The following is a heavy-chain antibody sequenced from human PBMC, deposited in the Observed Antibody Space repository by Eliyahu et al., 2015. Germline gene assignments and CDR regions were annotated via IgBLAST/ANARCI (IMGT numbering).Heavy chain of an antibody. CDR1: GGSISSXSYD. Sequence: QLQLQESGPGLVKPSETLSLTCTVXGGSISSXSYDWGWXRQPPGKGLEWXGSIYXSGSTYYNPSLKSRVTISVDTSKNQFSLKLSSVTAADTAVYYCARQALTIFGGIYYFDYWGQGTLVTVSS. CDR2: IYXSGST. CDR3: ARQALTIFGGIYYFDY. J-gene: IGHJ4*02. V-gene: IGHV4-39*01. D-gene: IGHD3-3*01.